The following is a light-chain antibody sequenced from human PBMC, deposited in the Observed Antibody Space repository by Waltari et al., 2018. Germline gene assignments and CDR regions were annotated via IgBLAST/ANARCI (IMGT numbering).Light chain of an antibody. Sequence: QTVKTEPPSPSVTPARRVTSTLSGSNPTIGSAYPCCCQQLPGTAPKLLIYRNNQRPSGVPDRFSGSKSGTSASLAISGLRSEDEADYYCAAWDDSLSVPWVFGGGTKLTVL. J-gene: IGLJ3*02. V-gene: IGLV1-47*01. CDR2: RNN. CDR1: NPTIGSAY. CDR3: AAWDDSLSVPWV.